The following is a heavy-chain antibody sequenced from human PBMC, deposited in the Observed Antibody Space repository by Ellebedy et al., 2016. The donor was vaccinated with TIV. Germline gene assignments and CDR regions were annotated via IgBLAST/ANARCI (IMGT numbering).Heavy chain of an antibody. CDR2: INPNSGGT. Sequence: ASVKVSXXASGYTFTGYYMHWVRQAPGQGLEWMGWINPNSGGTNYAQKFQGRVTMTRDTSISTAYMELSRLRSEDTAVYYCARGRSIVVVPAAILWGFDYWGQGTLVTVSS. CDR1: GYTFTGYY. CDR3: ARGRSIVVVPAAILWGFDY. J-gene: IGHJ4*02. V-gene: IGHV1-2*02. D-gene: IGHD2-2*02.